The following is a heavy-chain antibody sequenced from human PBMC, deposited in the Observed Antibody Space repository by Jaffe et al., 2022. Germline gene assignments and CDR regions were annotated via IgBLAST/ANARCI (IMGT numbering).Heavy chain of an antibody. Sequence: QVQLQESGPGLVKPSETLSLTCAVSGYSISSGYYWGWIRQPPGKGLEWIGSIYHSGSTYYNPSLKSRVTISVDTSKNQFSLKLSSVTAADTAVYYCARLGYSGYGDVGNFDYWGQGTLVTVSS. CDR2: IYHSGST. V-gene: IGHV4-38-2*01. J-gene: IGHJ4*02. D-gene: IGHD5-12*01. CDR1: GYSISSGYY. CDR3: ARLGYSGYGDVGNFDY.